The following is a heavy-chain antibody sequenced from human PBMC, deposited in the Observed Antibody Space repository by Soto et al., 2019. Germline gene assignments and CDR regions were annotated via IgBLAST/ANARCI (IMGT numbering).Heavy chain of an antibody. CDR2: IYYSGST. CDR3: ASVERPDGNWFDP. Sequence: SETLFLTCTVSGGSISSYYWSWIRQPPGKGLEWIGYIYYSGSTNYNPSLKSRVTISVDTSKNQFSLKLSSVTAADTAVYYCASVERPDGNWFDPWGQGTLVTVSS. V-gene: IGHV4-59*01. D-gene: IGHD1-1*01. CDR1: GGSISSYY. J-gene: IGHJ5*02.